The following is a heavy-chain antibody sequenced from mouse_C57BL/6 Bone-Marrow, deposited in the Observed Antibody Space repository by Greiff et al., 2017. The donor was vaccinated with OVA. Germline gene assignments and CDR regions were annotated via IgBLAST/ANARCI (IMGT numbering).Heavy chain of an antibody. Sequence: EVQLVESGGGLVQPGESLKLSCESNEYEFPSHDMSWVRKTPEKRLELVAAINSDGGSTYYPDTMERRFIISRDNTKKTLYLQMSSLRSEDTALYYCARHDYSNVPTGPYAMDYWGQGTSVTVSS. J-gene: IGHJ4*01. CDR3: ARHDYSNVPTGPYAMDY. CDR2: INSDGGST. V-gene: IGHV5-2*01. D-gene: IGHD2-5*01. CDR1: EYEFPSHD.